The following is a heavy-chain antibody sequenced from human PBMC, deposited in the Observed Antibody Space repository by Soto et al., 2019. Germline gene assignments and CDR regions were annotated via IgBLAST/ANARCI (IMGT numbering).Heavy chain of an antibody. D-gene: IGHD6-19*01. J-gene: IGHJ3*02. CDR3: ARDLGSGWYGGAFDI. CDR1: GYTFTGYA. CDR2: INTGNGNT. Sequence: QVQVVQSGAEVKKPGASVKVSCKASGYTFTGYAIHWVRQAPGQRLEWMGWINTGNGNTKYSQKFQGRVTITRDTSASTAYMELSRLTSEDTAVDYCARDLGSGWYGGAFDIWGQGTMVTVSS. V-gene: IGHV1-3*04.